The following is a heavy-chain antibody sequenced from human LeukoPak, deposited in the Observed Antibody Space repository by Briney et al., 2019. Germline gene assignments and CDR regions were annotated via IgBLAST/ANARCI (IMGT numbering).Heavy chain of an antibody. D-gene: IGHD6-13*01. CDR2: IWYDGSNK. V-gene: IGHV3-33*08. CDR3: ARDREYSSRPSLPDY. CDR1: GFTFSTYT. J-gene: IGHJ4*02. Sequence: GGSLRLSCAASGFTFSTYTMNRVRQAPGKGLEWVAVIWYDGSNKYYADSVKGRFTISRDNSKNTLYLQMNSLRAEDTAVYYCARDREYSSRPSLPDYWGQGTLVTVSS.